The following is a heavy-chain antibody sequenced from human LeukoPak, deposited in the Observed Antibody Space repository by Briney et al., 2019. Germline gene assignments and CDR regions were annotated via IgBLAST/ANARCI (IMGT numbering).Heavy chain of an antibody. CDR2: LHYSGST. J-gene: IGHJ6*03. V-gene: IGHV4-39*01. Sequence: SETLSLTCTVSGGSISNSYYYWGWIRQPPGKGLEWIGSLHYSGSTYYNPSLKSRVTISVDTSKNQFSLKLSSVTAADTAVYYCARHPNYYYYYMDVWGKGTTVTISS. CDR3: ARHPNYYYYYMDV. CDR1: GGSISNSYYY.